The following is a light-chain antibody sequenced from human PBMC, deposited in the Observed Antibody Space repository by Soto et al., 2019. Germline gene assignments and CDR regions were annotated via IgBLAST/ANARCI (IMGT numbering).Light chain of an antibody. CDR2: SSS. J-gene: IGKJ2*01. V-gene: IGKV1-12*01. CDR1: QAIRPS. CDR3: QQVDTFPPT. Sequence: DIQMTQSPSYVSASVGDRVTITCRASQAIRPSLGWYQQKPGKAPVLLIYSSSSLQSGAPSRFSGSGSGTDFTLTINSLQPEDFATYYCQQVDTFPPTFGQGTKLEIK.